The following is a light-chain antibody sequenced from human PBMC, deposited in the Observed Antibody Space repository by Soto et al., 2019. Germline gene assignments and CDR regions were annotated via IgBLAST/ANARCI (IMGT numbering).Light chain of an antibody. J-gene: IGLJ2*01. CDR3: ATWDDSLNGHVI. CDR1: SFNIGSNA. CDR2: SHN. Sequence: QSVLTQPPSASGTPGQRVTISCSGSSFNIGSNAVNWYQHLPGAAPRLLIYSHNQRPSGVPDRFSGSKSGTSASLAISGLQSEDEADYYCATWDDSLNGHVIFGGGTKLTVL. V-gene: IGLV1-44*01.